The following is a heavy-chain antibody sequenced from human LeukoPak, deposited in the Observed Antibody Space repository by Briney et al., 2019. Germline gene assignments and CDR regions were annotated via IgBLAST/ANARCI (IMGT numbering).Heavy chain of an antibody. V-gene: IGHV3-13*01. J-gene: IGHJ4*02. Sequence: GGSLRLSCAASGFTFSSYWMSWVRQATGKGLEWVSAIGTAGDTYYPGSVKGRFTISRENAKNSLYLQMNSLRAGDTAVYYCAREGPYGEIDYWGQGTLVTVSS. CDR2: IGTAGDT. CDR3: AREGPYGEIDY. CDR1: GFTFSSYW. D-gene: IGHD4-17*01.